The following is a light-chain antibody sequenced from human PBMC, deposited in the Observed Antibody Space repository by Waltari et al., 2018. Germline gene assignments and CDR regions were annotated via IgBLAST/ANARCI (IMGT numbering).Light chain of an antibody. J-gene: IGKJ1*01. V-gene: IGKV3-20*01. CDR3: QQYGRSPQT. CDR2: DSS. Sequence: EIVLTQSPGTLSLSPGEGATLSCRASQTVANTYLAWYQQNPCQAPRLLISDSSRRATGLPDRFRGSGSGTDFTLTITRLEPEDFAVYYCQQYGRSPQTFGQGTRVEIK. CDR1: QTVANTY.